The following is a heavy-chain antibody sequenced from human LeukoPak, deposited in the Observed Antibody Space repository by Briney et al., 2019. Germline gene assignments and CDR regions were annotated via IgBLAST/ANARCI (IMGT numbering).Heavy chain of an antibody. Sequence: PGGSLRLSCAASGFTSSRYWMHWVRQAPGKGLMWVSRVNSDGSSTSYADSVKGRFTISRDNSKNTLYLQMNSLRAEDTAVYYCAKDLQQGITIFGVDQTSFDYWGQGTLVTVSS. CDR1: GFTSSRYW. CDR3: AKDLQQGITIFGVDQTSFDY. D-gene: IGHD3-3*01. V-gene: IGHV3-74*01. CDR2: VNSDGSST. J-gene: IGHJ4*02.